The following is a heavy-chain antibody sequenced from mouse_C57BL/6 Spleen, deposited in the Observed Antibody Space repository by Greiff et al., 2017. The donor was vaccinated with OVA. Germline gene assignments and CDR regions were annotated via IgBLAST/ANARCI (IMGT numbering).Heavy chain of an antibody. D-gene: IGHD5-5*01. J-gene: IGHJ4*01. Sequence: EVQLVESGGGLVKPGGSLKLSCAASGFTFSDYGMHWVRQAPEKGLEWVAYISSGSSTIYYADTVKGRFTISRDNAKNTLFLQMTSLRSEDTAMYYCAILPRPLYAMDYWGQGTSVTVSS. V-gene: IGHV5-17*01. CDR1: GFTFSDYG. CDR2: ISSGSSTI. CDR3: AILPRPLYAMDY.